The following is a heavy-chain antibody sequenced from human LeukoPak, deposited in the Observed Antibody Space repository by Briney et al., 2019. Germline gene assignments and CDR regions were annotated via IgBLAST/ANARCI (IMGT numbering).Heavy chain of an antibody. D-gene: IGHD3-10*01. V-gene: IGHV4-30-2*01. J-gene: IGHJ3*01. CDR1: GGSISSGGSS. CDR2: IYQSGTT. CDR3: ARRGGYDAFDL. Sequence: SETLSLTCAVSGGSISSGGSSWSWIRQPPGKGLEWIGYIYQSGTTYYNPSLNSRVTISVDRSKNQFSLKVNSVTAADTAVYYCARRGGYDAFDLWGQGTMVTVSS.